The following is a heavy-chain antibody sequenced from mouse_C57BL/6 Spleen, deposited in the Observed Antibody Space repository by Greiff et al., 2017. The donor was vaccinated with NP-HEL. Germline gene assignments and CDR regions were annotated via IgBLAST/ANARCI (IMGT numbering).Heavy chain of an antibody. CDR3: ARGRSNYEGVFAY. J-gene: IGHJ3*01. CDR1: GYTFTSYW. Sequence: VQLQQSGAELVMPGASVKLSCKASGYTFTSYWMHWVKQRPGQGLEWIGEIDPSDSYTNYNQKFKGKSTLTVDKSSSTAYMQLSSLTSEDSAVYYCARGRSNYEGVFAYWGQGTLVTVSA. D-gene: IGHD2-5*01. CDR2: IDPSDSYT. V-gene: IGHV1-69*01.